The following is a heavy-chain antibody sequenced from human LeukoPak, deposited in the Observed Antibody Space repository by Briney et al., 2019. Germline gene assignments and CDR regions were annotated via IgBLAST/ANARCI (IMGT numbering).Heavy chain of an antibody. CDR3: ATSPRITMVRGVIIRSGYYMDV. CDR1: GGTFSSHA. CDR2: IIPIFGTA. J-gene: IGHJ6*03. Sequence: SVKVSCKASGGTFSSHAFSWVRQAPGHGLEWMGGIIPIFGTANYAQKFQGRVTITADESTSTAYMELSSLRSEDTAVYYCATSPRITMVRGVIIRSGYYMDVWGKGTTVTVSS. V-gene: IGHV1-69*13. D-gene: IGHD3-10*01.